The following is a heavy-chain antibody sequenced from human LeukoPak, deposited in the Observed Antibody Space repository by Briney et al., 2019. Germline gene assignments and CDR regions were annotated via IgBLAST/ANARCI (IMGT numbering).Heavy chain of an antibody. CDR2: FDPEDGET. CDR1: GYTLTELS. D-gene: IGHD6-13*01. CDR3: AILLAAAKTT. V-gene: IGHV1-24*01. Sequence: ASVKVSCKVSGYTLTELSMHWVRQAPGKGLEWMGGFDPEDGETIYAQKFQGRVTMTEDTSTDAAYMELSSLRSDDTAVYYCAILLAAAKTTWGQGTLVAVSS. J-gene: IGHJ5*02.